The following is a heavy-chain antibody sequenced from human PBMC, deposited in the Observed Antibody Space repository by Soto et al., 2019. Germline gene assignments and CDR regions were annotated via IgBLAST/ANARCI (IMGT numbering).Heavy chain of an antibody. CDR2: IYYSGST. CDR1: GGSISSGGYY. D-gene: IGHD3-16*02. J-gene: IGHJ3*02. V-gene: IGHV4-31*03. Sequence: QVQLQESGPGLVKPSQTLSLTCTVSGGSISSGGYYWSWIRQHPGKGLEWIGYIYYSGSTYYNPSLKRRVTISVDTSKNQFSLKLSSVTAADTAVYYCARATVGGVIVIPGAHAFDIWGQGTMVTVSS. CDR3: ARATVGGVIVIPGAHAFDI.